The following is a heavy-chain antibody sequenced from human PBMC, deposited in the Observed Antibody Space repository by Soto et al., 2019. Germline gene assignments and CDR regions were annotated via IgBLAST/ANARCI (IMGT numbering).Heavy chain of an antibody. CDR3: ARDIGSWTTVITPYGMDV. V-gene: IGHV1-18*01. Sequence: ASVKVSCKASGYTFTSYGISWVRQAPGQGLEWMGWISAYNGNTNYAQKLQGRVTMTTDTSTSTAYMELRSLRSDDTAVYYCARDIGSWTTVITPYGMDVWGQGTTVTVSS. J-gene: IGHJ6*02. CDR2: ISAYNGNT. CDR1: GYTFTSYG. D-gene: IGHD4-17*01.